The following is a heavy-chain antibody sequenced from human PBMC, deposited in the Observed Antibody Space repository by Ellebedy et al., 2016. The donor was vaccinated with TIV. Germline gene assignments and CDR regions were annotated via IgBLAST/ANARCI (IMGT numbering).Heavy chain of an antibody. CDR1: GLTFSSHA. J-gene: IGHJ3*01. CDR2: ITESGGNT. Sequence: GEFLKISCAASGLTFSSHAMSWVRQAPGKGLEWVSSITESGGNTYYADSVKRRFTISRDNSKDTLFLQMNSLRAEDTAIYFCARDPVGVGPAFDVWGQGTMVTVSS. D-gene: IGHD4-23*01. CDR3: ARDPVGVGPAFDV. V-gene: IGHV3-23*01.